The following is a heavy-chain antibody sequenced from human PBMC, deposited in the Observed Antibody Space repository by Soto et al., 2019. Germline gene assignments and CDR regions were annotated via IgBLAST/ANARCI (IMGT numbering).Heavy chain of an antibody. CDR3: AHRPTVAMIFDH. Sequence: SGPTLVNPTQTLTLTCSFSGLALNSSGGGVAWIRQPPGKALEWLALIFWDDDKRYSPSLKSRLSITKDTSKNQVVLTMTNMDPVDTATYFCAHRPTVAMIFDHWGQGTPVTVSS. J-gene: IGHJ4*02. CDR1: GLALNSSGGG. CDR2: IFWDDDK. D-gene: IGHD5-12*01. V-gene: IGHV2-5*02.